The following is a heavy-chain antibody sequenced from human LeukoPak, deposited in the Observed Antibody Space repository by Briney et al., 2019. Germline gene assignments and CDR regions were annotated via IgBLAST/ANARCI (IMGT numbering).Heavy chain of an antibody. J-gene: IGHJ4*02. V-gene: IGHV3-21*01. CDR3: ARANRLRVATNAIDY. Sequence: GGSLRLSCAASGFTFSSYSMNWVRQAPGQGLEWLSSISTMSSYISYAASVKGRFTISRDNAKNSLYLQMNSLRAEDTAVYYCARANRLRVATNAIDYWGQGTLVTVSS. CDR2: ISTMSSYI. D-gene: IGHD5-12*01. CDR1: GFTFSSYS.